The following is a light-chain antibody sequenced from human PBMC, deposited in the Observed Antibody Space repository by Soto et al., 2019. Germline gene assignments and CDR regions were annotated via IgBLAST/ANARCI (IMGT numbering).Light chain of an antibody. CDR3: QTWDTGIRV. Sequence: QPVLTQSPSASASLGASVKLTCTLSSGHSSYAIAWHQQQPEKGPRFLMKLNSDGSHSKGDGIPDRFSGSSSGTERYLTISRLQYEDEADYYCQTWDTGIRVFGGGTKVTVL. CDR2: LNSDGSH. J-gene: IGLJ3*02. CDR1: SGHSSYA. V-gene: IGLV4-69*01.